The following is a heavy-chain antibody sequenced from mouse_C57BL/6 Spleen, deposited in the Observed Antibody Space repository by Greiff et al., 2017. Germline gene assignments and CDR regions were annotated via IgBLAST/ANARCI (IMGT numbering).Heavy chain of an antibody. J-gene: IGHJ1*03. CDR3: AKNMGYGGSYDFDV. CDR1: GFSLTSYG. D-gene: IGHD1-1*01. V-gene: IGHV2-5*01. CDR2: IWRGGST. Sequence: VQLQQSGPGLVQPSQSLSITCTVSGFSLTSYGVHWVRQSPGKGLEWLGVIWRGGSTDYNAAFMSRLSITKDNSKSQVFFKMNSLQADDTAIYYCAKNMGYGGSYDFDVWGTGTTVTVSS.